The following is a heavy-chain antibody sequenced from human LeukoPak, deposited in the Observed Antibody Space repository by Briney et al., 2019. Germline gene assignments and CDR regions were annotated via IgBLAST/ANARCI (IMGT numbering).Heavy chain of an antibody. J-gene: IGHJ6*03. Sequence: SETLSLTCAVSVDSISSYYWSWIRHPPGKGQEWIWYLYFSGSTNYNPPLKSRVTISVDTSKDQFSLEVSSVTTADTAVYYCAREGTNPYYYYMDVWGKGTTVTVSS. CDR2: LYFSGST. D-gene: IGHD1-14*01. CDR1: VDSISSYY. V-gene: IGHV4-59*01. CDR3: AREGTNPYYYYMDV.